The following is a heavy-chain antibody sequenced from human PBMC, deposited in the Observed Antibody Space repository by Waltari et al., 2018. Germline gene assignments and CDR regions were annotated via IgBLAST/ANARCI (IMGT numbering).Heavy chain of an antibody. CDR1: GGSFSGYY. D-gene: IGHD2-2*01. CDR2: INHSGST. CDR3: ARDLAGRYQLPHTKGCWFDP. V-gene: IGHV4-34*01. Sequence: QVQLQQWGAGLLKPSETLSLTCAVYGGSFSGYYWSWIRQPPGKGLEWIGEINHSGSTTHNPSLKSRVTISVDTSKNQFSLKLSSVTAADTAVYYCARDLAGRYQLPHTKGCWFDPWGQGTLVTVSS. J-gene: IGHJ5*02.